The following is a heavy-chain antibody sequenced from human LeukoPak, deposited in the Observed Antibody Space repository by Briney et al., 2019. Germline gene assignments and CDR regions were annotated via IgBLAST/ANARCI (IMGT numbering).Heavy chain of an antibody. J-gene: IGHJ4*02. CDR2: ISNDGNKK. CDR1: GFTFSTYG. D-gene: IGHD2-8*02. CDR3: AKEGWDKSYWYGRIDY. V-gene: IGHV3-30*18. Sequence: GGSLRLSCAATGFTFSTYGMHWVRQAPGKGLEWVAAISNDGNKKYYADSVKGRFTFSRDNPKNTLFLQMNSLRAEDTAVYYCAKEGWDKSYWYGRIDYWGQGTLVTVSS.